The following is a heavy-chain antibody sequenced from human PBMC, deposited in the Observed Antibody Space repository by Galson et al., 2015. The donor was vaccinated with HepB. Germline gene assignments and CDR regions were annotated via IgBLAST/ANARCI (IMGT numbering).Heavy chain of an antibody. CDR3: VRPRGAGAGDYQNWYFDL. CDR2: ISYTGRYT. D-gene: IGHD4-17*01. J-gene: IGHJ2*01. Sequence: LRLSCAASGFSFNYFPMHWVRQAPGKGLEWVAVISYTGRYTNYADFGKGRFTISRDNSKNALYLQMNSLRVEDTALYYCVRPRGAGAGDYQNWYFDLWGRGTLVTVSS. CDR1: GFSFNYFP. V-gene: IGHV3-30*04.